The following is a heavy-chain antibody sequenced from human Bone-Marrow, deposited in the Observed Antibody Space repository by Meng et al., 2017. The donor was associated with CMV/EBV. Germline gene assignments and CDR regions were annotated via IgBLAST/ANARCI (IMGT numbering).Heavy chain of an antibody. J-gene: IGHJ4*02. CDR1: GFTFSSYW. V-gene: IGHV3-7*01. D-gene: IGHD6-13*01. CDR2: IKQDGSEK. CDR3: ARDRGYSSSSRLNY. Sequence: GESLKISCAASGFTFSSYWMSWVRQAPGKGLEWVANIKQDGSEKYYVDSVKGRFTISRDNAKNSLYLQMNSLRAEDTAVYYCARDRGYSSSSRLNYWGQGTLVTGYS.